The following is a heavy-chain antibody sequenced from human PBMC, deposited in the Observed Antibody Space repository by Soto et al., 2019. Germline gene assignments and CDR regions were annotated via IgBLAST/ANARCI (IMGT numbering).Heavy chain of an antibody. CDR1: GFTFSNYA. Sequence: GGSLRLSCAASGFTFSNYAMSWVRRAPGTGLEWVSTISGGGDGTYYSDSVKGRFTISRDNSKNTLYLQINSLRADDTAVFHCARGGYSRGWSFDYWRQGTLVTVSS. D-gene: IGHD6-19*01. V-gene: IGHV3-23*01. CDR3: ARGGYSRGWSFDY. CDR2: ISGGGDGT. J-gene: IGHJ4*02.